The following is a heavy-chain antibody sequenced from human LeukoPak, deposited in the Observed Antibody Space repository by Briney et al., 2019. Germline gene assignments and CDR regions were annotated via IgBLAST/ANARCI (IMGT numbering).Heavy chain of an antibody. CDR2: IYHSGST. CDR1: GGSISSSNW. V-gene: IGHV4-4*02. Sequence: PSETLSLTCAVSGGSISSSNWWSWVRQPPGKGLEWIGEIYHSGSTNYNPSLKSRVTISVDKSKNQFSLKLSSVTAADTAVYYCARIPHDYGLGEVPRVENYWGQGTLVTVSS. J-gene: IGHJ4*02. CDR3: ARIPHDYGLGEVPRVENY. D-gene: IGHD4-17*01.